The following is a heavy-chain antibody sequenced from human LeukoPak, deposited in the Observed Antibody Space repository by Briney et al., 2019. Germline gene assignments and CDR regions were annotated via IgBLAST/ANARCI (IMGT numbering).Heavy chain of an antibody. V-gene: IGHV3-7*03. CDR2: IKRDGSEK. D-gene: IGHD6-19*01. J-gene: IGHJ4*02. Sequence: GGSLRLSCAASGFTFNSYWMNWVRQAPGKGLEWMANIKRDGSEKYYVDSVKGRFTISRDNAKNSLDLQMNSLRVEDTAVYYCARLGPASSGWPESFDYWGQGTLVTVSS. CDR3: ARLGPASSGWPESFDY. CDR1: GFTFNSYW.